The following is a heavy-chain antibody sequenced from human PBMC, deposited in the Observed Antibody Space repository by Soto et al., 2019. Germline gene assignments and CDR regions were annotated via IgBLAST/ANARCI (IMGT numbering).Heavy chain of an antibody. Sequence: GGSLRLSCAASGFTFSSYAMHWVRQAPGKGLEWVAVISYDGSNKYYADSVKGRSTISRDNSKNTLYLQMNSLRAEDTAVYYCAREPLGYCSSTSCHTPYNWFDPWGQGTLVTVSS. CDR1: GFTFSSYA. J-gene: IGHJ5*02. V-gene: IGHV3-30-3*01. CDR3: AREPLGYCSSTSCHTPYNWFDP. D-gene: IGHD2-2*02. CDR2: ISYDGSNK.